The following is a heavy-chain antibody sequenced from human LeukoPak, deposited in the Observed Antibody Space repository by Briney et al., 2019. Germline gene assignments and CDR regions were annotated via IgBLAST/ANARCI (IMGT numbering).Heavy chain of an antibody. J-gene: IGHJ4*02. V-gene: IGHV3-20*04. CDR1: GFTFDDYG. CDR2: INWNGGST. CDR3: ARGGYYYDSSGYYYGGVRYFDY. Sequence: GGSLRLSCAASGFTFDDYGMSWVRQAPGKGLEWVSGINWNGGSTGYADSVKGRFTISRDNAKNSLYLQMNNLRAEDTALYYCARGGYYYDSSGYYYGGVRYFDYWGQGTLVTVSS. D-gene: IGHD3-22*01.